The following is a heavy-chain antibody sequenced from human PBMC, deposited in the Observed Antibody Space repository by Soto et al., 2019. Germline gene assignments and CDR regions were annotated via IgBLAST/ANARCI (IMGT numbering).Heavy chain of an antibody. J-gene: IGHJ5*02. V-gene: IGHV1-18*01. CDR2: ISAYNGNT. Sequence: GASVKVSCKASGYAITSYGISWVRQAPGQGLEWMGWISAYNGNTNYAQKLQGRVTMTTDTSTSTAYMELRSLRSDDTAVYYCARKSYYCSGGSCYSEWFDPWGQGTLVTVSS. CDR3: ARKSYYCSGGSCYSEWFDP. D-gene: IGHD2-15*01. CDR1: GYAITSYG.